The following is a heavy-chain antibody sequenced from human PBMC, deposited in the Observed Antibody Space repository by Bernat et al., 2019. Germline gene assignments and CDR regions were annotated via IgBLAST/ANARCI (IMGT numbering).Heavy chain of an antibody. V-gene: IGHV3-23*01. Sequence: EVQLLESGGGLVQPGGSLRLSCAASGFTFSSYAMSWVRQAPGKGLEWVSAISGSGGSTYYADSVKGRFTISRDNSKNTLYLQMNSVRAEDTAVYYCAKTSGAIRAAVASIHDAFDIWGKGTMVTVTS. D-gene: IGHD6-13*01. CDR1: GFTFSSYA. CDR3: AKTSGAIRAAVASIHDAFDI. J-gene: IGHJ3*02. CDR2: ISGSGGST.